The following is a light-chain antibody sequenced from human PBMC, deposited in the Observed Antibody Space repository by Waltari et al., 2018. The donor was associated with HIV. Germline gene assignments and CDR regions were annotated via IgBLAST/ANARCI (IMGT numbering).Light chain of an antibody. CDR2: EVN. CDR1: SSDVGSYNL. J-gene: IGLJ2*01. Sequence: QSALTQPASVSGSPGQSITMSCTGTSSDVGSYNLVSWYQPHPGKAPKLIIYEVNKRPSGITNRFSGFKSGNTASLTITGRQAEDEADYHGCSYAIGGTFVFGGGTKVTVL. CDR3: CSYAIGGTFV. V-gene: IGLV2-23*02.